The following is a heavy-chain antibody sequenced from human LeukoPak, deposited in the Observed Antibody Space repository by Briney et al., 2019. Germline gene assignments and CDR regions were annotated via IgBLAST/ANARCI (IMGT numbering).Heavy chain of an antibody. Sequence: TGGPLRLSCAASGFTFSSYGMHWVRQAPGKGLEWVAVIWYDGSNKYYADSVKGRFTISRDNSKNTLYLQMNSLRAEDTAVYYCARELEGWYSSSWWNYYYYGMDVWGQGTTVTVSS. CDR2: IWYDGSNK. CDR3: ARELEGWYSSSWWNYYYYGMDV. D-gene: IGHD6-13*01. J-gene: IGHJ6*02. V-gene: IGHV3-33*01. CDR1: GFTFSSYG.